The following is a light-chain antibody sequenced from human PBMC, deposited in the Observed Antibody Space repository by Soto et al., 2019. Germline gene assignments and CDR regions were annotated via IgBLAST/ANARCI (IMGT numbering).Light chain of an antibody. V-gene: IGKV1-9*01. Sequence: DLQLTQSPSFLSASVGDRVTITCRASQGISRYLAWYQQKPGKAPKLLIYAASTLQSGVPSKFSGSGSGTEFTLTISSLQPEDFATYYCQQLNGYPSFGQGTKLEIK. J-gene: IGKJ2*01. CDR2: AAS. CDR1: QGISRY. CDR3: QQLNGYPS.